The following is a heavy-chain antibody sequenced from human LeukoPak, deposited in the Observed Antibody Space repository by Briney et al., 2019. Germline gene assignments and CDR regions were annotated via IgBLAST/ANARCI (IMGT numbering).Heavy chain of an antibody. CDR2: IYYSGST. J-gene: IGHJ4*02. Sequence: SETLSLTCTVSGGSISSGDYYWSWIRQPPGKGLEWIGYIYYSGSTYYNPSLKSRVTISVDTSKNQFSLKLSSVTAADTAVYYCARGGTWPTNFDYWGQGTLVTASS. D-gene: IGHD3-16*01. CDR3: ARGGTWPTNFDY. V-gene: IGHV4-30-4*01. CDR1: GGSISSGDYY.